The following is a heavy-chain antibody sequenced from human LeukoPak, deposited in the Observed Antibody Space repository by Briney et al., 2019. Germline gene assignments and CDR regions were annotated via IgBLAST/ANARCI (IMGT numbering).Heavy chain of an antibody. CDR2: ISSNGGST. V-gene: IGHV3-64*01. Sequence: GGSLRLSCAASGFTFSSYAMHWVRQAPGKGLEYVSAISSNGGSTYYANSVKGRFTISRDNSKNTLYLQMGSLRAEDMAVYYCARGYSSGWYLFDYWGQGTLVTVSS. CDR3: ARGYSSGWYLFDY. J-gene: IGHJ4*02. D-gene: IGHD6-19*01. CDR1: GFTFSSYA.